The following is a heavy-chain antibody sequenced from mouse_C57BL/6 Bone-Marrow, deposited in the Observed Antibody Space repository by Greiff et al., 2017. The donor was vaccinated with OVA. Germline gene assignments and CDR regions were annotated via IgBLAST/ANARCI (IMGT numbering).Heavy chain of an antibody. V-gene: IGHV1-64*01. CDR3: ARERLGRGVDY. Sequence: VQLQQPGAELVKPGASVKLSCKASGYTFTSYWMHWVKQRPGQGLEWIGMIHPNSGSTNYNEKFKSKATLTVDKSSSTAYMQLSSLTSEDSAVYYCARERLGRGVDYWGQGTTLTVSS. J-gene: IGHJ2*01. D-gene: IGHD4-1*01. CDR2: IHPNSGST. CDR1: GYTFTSYW.